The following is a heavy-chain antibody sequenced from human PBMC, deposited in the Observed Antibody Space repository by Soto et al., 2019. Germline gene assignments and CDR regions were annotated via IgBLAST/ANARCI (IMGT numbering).Heavy chain of an antibody. CDR1: GFTFSNYA. CDR2: ISGSGGRS. J-gene: IGHJ4*02. CDR3: AKAYFVWSSEQPYYFDY. Sequence: EVQLLDSGGGLVQPGGSLRLSSAASGFTFSNYAMTWVRQGPGKGLEWVSGISGSGGRSYYADSVKGRFTISRDNSKSTLYLQMNSLRAEDPAVYYCAKAYFVWSSEQPYYFDYWGQGTLVTVSS. D-gene: IGHD3-16*01. V-gene: IGHV3-23*01.